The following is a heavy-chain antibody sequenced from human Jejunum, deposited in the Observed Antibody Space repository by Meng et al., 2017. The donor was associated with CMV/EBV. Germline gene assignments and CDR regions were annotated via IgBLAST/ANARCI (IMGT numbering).Heavy chain of an antibody. CDR1: VDSVMYYY. J-gene: IGHJ4*02. Sequence: VTVDSVMYYYWSWIRQSPEKGLDWIGYVSYSGTSYYNPSLKSRVTVSLDMSKSQFSLTLTSVTAADTAVYFCARDRGGLGKYFDYWGQGSLVTVSS. D-gene: IGHD3-10*01. V-gene: IGHV4-59*02. CDR2: VSYSGTS. CDR3: ARDRGGLGKYFDY.